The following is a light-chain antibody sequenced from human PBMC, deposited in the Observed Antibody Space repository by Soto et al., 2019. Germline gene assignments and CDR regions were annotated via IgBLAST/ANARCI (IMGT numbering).Light chain of an antibody. CDR3: LTWGAGIWV. Sequence: QSALTQSPSASASLGASVKLTCTLSSGHTNYAIAWHQLQPEKGPRYLMKLNSDGRHIKGDGIPDRFSGSSSGAERYLTISSLRSEDEADYYCLTWGAGIWVFGGGTKVTVL. CDR1: SGHTNYA. V-gene: IGLV4-69*01. J-gene: IGLJ3*02. CDR2: LNSDGRH.